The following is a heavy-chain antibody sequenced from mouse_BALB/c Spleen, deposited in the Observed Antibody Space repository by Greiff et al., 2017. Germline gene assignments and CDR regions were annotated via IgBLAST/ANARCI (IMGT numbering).Heavy chain of an antibody. J-gene: IGHJ4*01. CDR3: ARDGDYRYDGYAMDY. CDR2: IWAGGST. CDR1: GFSLTSYG. Sequence: VKVVESGPGLVAPSQSLSITCTVSGFSLTSYGVHWVRQPPGKGLEWLGVIWAGGSTNYNSALMSRLSISKDNSKSQVFLKMNSLQTDDTAMYYCARDGDYRYDGYAMDYWGQGTSVTVSS. D-gene: IGHD2-14*01. V-gene: IGHV2-9*02.